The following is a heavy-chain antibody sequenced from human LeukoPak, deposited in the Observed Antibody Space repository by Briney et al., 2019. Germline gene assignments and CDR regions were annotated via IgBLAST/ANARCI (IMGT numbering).Heavy chain of an antibody. J-gene: IGHJ4*02. CDR3: ARDDYYDSSGYYYFDY. V-gene: IGHV4-59*01. CDR1: GGSISSYY. Sequence: SETLSLTCTVSGGSISSYYWSWIRQPPGKGLEWIGYIYYSGSTNYNPSLKSRVTMSIDTSKNQFSLKLSSVTAADTAVYYCARDDYYDSSGYYYFDYWGQGTLVTVSS. D-gene: IGHD3-22*01. CDR2: IYYSGST.